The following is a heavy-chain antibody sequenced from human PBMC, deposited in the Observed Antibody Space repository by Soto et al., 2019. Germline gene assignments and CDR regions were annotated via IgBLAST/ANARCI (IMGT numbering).Heavy chain of an antibody. Sequence: GASVKVSCKAPGYTFTSYYMHWVRQAPGQGLEWMGIINPSGGSTSYAQKFQGRVTMTRDTSTSTVYMDLSSLRSEDTAMYYCARDSHYYDSTGYYWRDAFDIWGQGTMVTVS. CDR3: ARDSHYYDSTGYYWRDAFDI. D-gene: IGHD3-22*01. CDR1: GYTFTSYY. CDR2: INPSGGST. J-gene: IGHJ3*02. V-gene: IGHV1-46*01.